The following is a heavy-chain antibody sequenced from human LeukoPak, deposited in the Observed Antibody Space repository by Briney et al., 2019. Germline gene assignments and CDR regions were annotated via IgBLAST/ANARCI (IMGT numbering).Heavy chain of an antibody. CDR2: IYYSGST. CDR3: AHSQATRYWFDP. D-gene: IGHD1-26*01. V-gene: IGHV4-59*06. J-gene: IGHJ5*02. Sequence: SETLSLTCTVSGGSISSYYWSWIRQPPGKGPEWIGYIYYSGSTYYNPSLKSRVTISVDTSKNQFSLKLSSVTAADTAVYYCAHSQATRYWFDPWGQGTLVTVSS. CDR1: GGSISSYY.